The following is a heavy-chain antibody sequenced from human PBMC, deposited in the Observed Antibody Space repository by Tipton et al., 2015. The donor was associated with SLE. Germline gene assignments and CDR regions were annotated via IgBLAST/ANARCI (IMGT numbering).Heavy chain of an antibody. CDR2: IKQDGSEK. J-gene: IGHJ6*02. D-gene: IGHD3-3*01. CDR3: ARVKYDFWSGYGMDV. V-gene: IGHV3-7*03. CDR1: GFTFSSYW. Sequence: SLRLSCAASGFTFSSYWMSWVRQAPGKGLEWVANIKQDGSEKYYVDSVKGRFTISRDNAKNSLYLQMNSLRAEDTAVYYCARVKYDFWSGYGMDVWGQGTTVTVSS.